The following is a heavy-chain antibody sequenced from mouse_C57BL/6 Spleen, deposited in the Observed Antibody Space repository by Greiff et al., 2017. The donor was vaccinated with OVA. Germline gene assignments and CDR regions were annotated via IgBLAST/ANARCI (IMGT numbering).Heavy chain of an antibody. CDR3: ARDHIYDGYYYDAMDY. D-gene: IGHD2-3*01. CDR1: GYAFSSSW. J-gene: IGHJ4*01. V-gene: IGHV1-82*01. CDR2: IYPGDGDT. Sequence: QVQLQQSGPELVKPGASVKISCKASGYAFSSSWMNWVKQRPGKGLEWIGRIYPGDGDTNSNGKFTGKATLTADKSSSTAYMQLSSLTSEDSAVYCCARDHIYDGYYYDAMDYWGQGTSVTVSS.